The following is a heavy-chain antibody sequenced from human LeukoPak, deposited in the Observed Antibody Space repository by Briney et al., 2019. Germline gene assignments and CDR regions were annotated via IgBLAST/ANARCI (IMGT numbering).Heavy chain of an antibody. CDR3: ARALTRDALDL. Sequence: GRSLRLSCVVSGFTFSSYAMHWVRQAPGKGLEWVALISYDGNKKYYADSVKGRFTISRDNSKNTLYLQMNSLRAEDTAVYYCARALTRDALDLWGQGTMVTVSS. V-gene: IGHV3-30-3*01. J-gene: IGHJ3*01. CDR1: GFTFSSYA. CDR2: ISYDGNKK.